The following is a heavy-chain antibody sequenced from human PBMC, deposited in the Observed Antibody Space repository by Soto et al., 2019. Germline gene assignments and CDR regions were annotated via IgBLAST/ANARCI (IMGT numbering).Heavy chain of an antibody. D-gene: IGHD5-12*01. Sequence: GGSLRLSCAASGFTFSSYSMNWVRQAPGKGREWVSSISSSSSYIYYADSVKGRFTISRDNAKNSLYLQMNSLRAEDTAVYYCAGLGDVDMATIFGNNDSWGQGTMGTVAS. J-gene: IGHJ3*02. V-gene: IGHV3-21*01. CDR1: GFTFSSYS. CDR3: AGLGDVDMATIFGNNDS. CDR2: ISSSSSYI.